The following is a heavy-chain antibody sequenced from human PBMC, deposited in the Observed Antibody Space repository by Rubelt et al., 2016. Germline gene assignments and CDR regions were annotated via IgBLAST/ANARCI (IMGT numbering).Heavy chain of an antibody. D-gene: IGHD6-19*01. CDR2: INTGGRT. CDR1: GFTFSSYA. Sequence: EVQLLESGGGLVQPGGSLRLSCAASGFTFSSYAMSWVRQAPGKGLEWVSGINTGGRTYYADSVKGRFTISRDNSKNTLYLQGSSLGAEYTAIYYGARVGVAGYDAFDVWGQGTMVTVSS. V-gene: IGHV3-23*01. CDR3: ARVGVAGYDAFDV. J-gene: IGHJ3*01.